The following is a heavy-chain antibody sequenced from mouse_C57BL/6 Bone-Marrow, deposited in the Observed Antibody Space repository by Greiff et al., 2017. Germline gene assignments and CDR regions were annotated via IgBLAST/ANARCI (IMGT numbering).Heavy chain of an antibody. CDR3: ARPLDGGYWYFDV. J-gene: IGHJ1*03. CDR2: IYPRDGST. Sequence: VQLQQSVAELVRPGASVKLSCKASGYTFTSYDINWVKQRPGQGLEWIGWIYPRDGSTKYNETFKGKATLTVDTSSSTAYMELHSLTSEDSAVYFCARPLDGGYWYFDVWGTGTTVTVSS. CDR1: GYTFTSYD. D-gene: IGHD1-1*01. V-gene: IGHV1-85*01.